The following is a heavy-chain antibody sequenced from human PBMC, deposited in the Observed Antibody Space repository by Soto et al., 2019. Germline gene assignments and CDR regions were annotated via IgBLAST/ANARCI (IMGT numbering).Heavy chain of an antibody. J-gene: IGHJ4*02. V-gene: IGHV1-3*01. Sequence: ASVKVSCKASGYTFTSYAMHWVRQAPGQRLEWMGWINAGNGNTKYSQKFQGRVTITRDTSASTAYMELNSLRADDTAVYYCAKNRPTWIQLWSLDYWGQGTLVTVSS. D-gene: IGHD5-18*01. CDR2: INAGNGNT. CDR1: GYTFTSYA. CDR3: AKNRPTWIQLWSLDY.